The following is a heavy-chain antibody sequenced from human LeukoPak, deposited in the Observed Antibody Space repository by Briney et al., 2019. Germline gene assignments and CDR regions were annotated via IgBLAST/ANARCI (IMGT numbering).Heavy chain of an antibody. V-gene: IGHV1-2*02. D-gene: IGHD6-19*01. CDR2: INPNSGGT. J-gene: IGHJ3*02. CDR1: GYTFTGYY. Sequence: ASVKVSCKASGYTFTGYYMHWVRQAPGQGLEWMGWINPNSGGTNYAQKFQGRVTMTRDTSIGTAYMELSRLRSDDTAVYYCAREWNSSGWYAFDIWGQGTMVTVSS. CDR3: AREWNSSGWYAFDI.